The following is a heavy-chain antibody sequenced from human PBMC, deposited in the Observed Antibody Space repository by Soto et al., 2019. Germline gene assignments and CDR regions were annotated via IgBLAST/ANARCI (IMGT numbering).Heavy chain of an antibody. J-gene: IGHJ5*01. Sequence: PSETLSLTCTLSGGSVRAPDWWGWVRQSPDKGLEWIAEVHISGHSNYNPSLRSRVSVSIDSSKNQFYLNLNSVTAADTAIYYCARVRQGCSANNCYFDPWGQGTQVTVSS. CDR1: GGSVRAPDW. CDR3: ARVRQGCSANNCYFDP. CDR2: VHISGHS. V-gene: IGHV4-4*02. D-gene: IGHD1-1*01.